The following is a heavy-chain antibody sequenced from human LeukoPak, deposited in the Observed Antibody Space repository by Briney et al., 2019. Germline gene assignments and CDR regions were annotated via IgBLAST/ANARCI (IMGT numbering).Heavy chain of an antibody. Sequence: SETLSLTCTVSGGSISSYYWSWIRQPPGKGLEWIGYIYYSGSTNYNPSLKSRVSISVDTSKNQFSLKLSSVTAADTAVYYCARTTIFGVALDYWGQGTLVTVSS. CDR2: IYYSGST. J-gene: IGHJ4*02. CDR3: ARTTIFGVALDY. CDR1: GGSISSYY. D-gene: IGHD3-3*01. V-gene: IGHV4-59*01.